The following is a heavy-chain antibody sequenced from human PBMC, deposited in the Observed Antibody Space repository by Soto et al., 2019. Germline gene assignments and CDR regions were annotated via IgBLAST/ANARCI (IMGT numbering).Heavy chain of an antibody. CDR1: GFTFSSYW. J-gene: IGHJ3*02. D-gene: IGHD6-19*01. V-gene: IGHV3-7*01. CDR3: ARRGSGWYPVAFDI. CDR2: IKQDGSEK. Sequence: GGSLRLSCAASGFTFSSYWMSWVRQAPGKGLEWVANIKQDGSEKYYVDSVKGRFTISRDNAKNSLYLQMNSLRAEDTAVYYCARRGSGWYPVAFDIWGQGTMVTVSS.